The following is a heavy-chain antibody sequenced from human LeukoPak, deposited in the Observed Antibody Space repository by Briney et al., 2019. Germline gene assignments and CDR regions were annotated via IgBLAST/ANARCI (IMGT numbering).Heavy chain of an antibody. J-gene: IGHJ4*02. V-gene: IGHV1-18*01. Sequence: GASVKVSCKASGYTFTSYGISWVRQAPGQGLEWMGWISAYNGNTNHAQKLQGRVTMTTDTSTSTAYMELRSLRSDDTAVYYCARDTFMVRGTFSMERNDYWGQGTLVTVSS. CDR3: ARDTFMVRGTFSMERNDY. CDR2: ISAYNGNT. D-gene: IGHD3-10*01. CDR1: GYTFTSYG.